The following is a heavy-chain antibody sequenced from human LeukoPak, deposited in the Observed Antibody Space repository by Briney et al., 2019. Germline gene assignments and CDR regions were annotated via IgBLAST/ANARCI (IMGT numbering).Heavy chain of an antibody. CDR2: IIPIFGTA. CDR1: GGTLSSYA. CDR3: AREIRRDGYNFSPTGY. J-gene: IGHJ4*02. V-gene: IGHV1-69*05. Sequence: SVKVSCKASGGTLSSYAISWVRQAPGQGLEWMGRIIPIFGTANYAQKFQGRVTITTDESTSTAYMELSSLRSEDTAVYYCAREIRRDGYNFSPTGYWGQGTLVTVSS. D-gene: IGHD5-24*01.